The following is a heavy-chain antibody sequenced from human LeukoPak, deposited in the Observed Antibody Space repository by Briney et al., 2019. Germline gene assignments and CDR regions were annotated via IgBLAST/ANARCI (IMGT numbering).Heavy chain of an antibody. CDR2: ISGSGGST. CDR3: AKDILGFTQYYYDSSGYYFDY. Sequence: GGSLRLSCAASRFTFSSYAMSWVRQAPGKGLEWVSAISGSGGSTYYADSVKGRFTISRDNSKNTLYLQMNSLRAEDTAVYYCAKDILGFTQYYYDSSGYYFDYWGQGTLVTVSS. CDR1: RFTFSSYA. J-gene: IGHJ4*02. V-gene: IGHV3-23*01. D-gene: IGHD3-22*01.